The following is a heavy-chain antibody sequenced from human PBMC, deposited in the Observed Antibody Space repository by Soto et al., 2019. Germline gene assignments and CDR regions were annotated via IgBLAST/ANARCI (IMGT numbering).Heavy chain of an antibody. D-gene: IGHD3-22*01. Sequence: ASVKVSCKASGYTFTGYYMHWVRQAPGQGLEWMGWINPNSGGTNYAQKFQGWVTMTRDTSISTAYMELSRLRSDDTAVYYCARGRYYDSSGYYLNYYYYGMDVWGQGTTVTV. CDR3: ARGRYYDSSGYYLNYYYYGMDV. J-gene: IGHJ6*02. CDR1: GYTFTGYY. CDR2: INPNSGGT. V-gene: IGHV1-2*04.